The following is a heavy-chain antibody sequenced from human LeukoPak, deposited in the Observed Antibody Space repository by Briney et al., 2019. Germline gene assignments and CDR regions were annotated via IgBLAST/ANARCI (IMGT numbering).Heavy chain of an antibody. D-gene: IGHD2-21*01. CDR3: AKDYSSIYYFDC. CDR2: ISESGGDT. Sequence: PGGSLRLSCAASGFTFSSFAMTWVRQAPGKGLQWVSTISESGGDTYYADSVKGRFTISRDNSKNTVNLQMNSLRAEDTAVYYCAKDYSSIYYFDCWGQGTLVTVSS. J-gene: IGHJ4*02. CDR1: GFTFSSFA. V-gene: IGHV3-23*01.